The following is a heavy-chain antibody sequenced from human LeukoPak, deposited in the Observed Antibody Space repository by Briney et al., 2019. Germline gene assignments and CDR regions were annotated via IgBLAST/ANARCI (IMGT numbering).Heavy chain of an antibody. CDR1: RFTLSNYW. CDR3: AKVHHSSSWYRFDY. J-gene: IGHJ4*02. D-gene: IGHD6-13*01. CDR2: IRYDGSNK. Sequence: GGSLRLSCAASRFTLSNYWMSWVRQAPGKGLEWVAFIRYDGSNKYYADSVKGRFTISRDNSKNTLYLQMNSLRAEDTAVYYCAKVHHSSSWYRFDYWGQGTLVTVSS. V-gene: IGHV3-30*02.